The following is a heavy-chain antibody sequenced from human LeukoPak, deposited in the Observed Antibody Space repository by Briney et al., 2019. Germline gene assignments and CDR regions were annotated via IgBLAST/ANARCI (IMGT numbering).Heavy chain of an antibody. J-gene: IGHJ4*02. CDR3: ARGKRYYDSSGYYSRYFDY. D-gene: IGHD3-22*01. CDR2: MNPNSGNT. Sequence: ASVKVSCKTSGYTFSNYGISWVRQATGQGLEWMGWMNPNSGNTGYAQKFQGRVTMTRNTSISTAYMELSSLRSEDTAVYYCARGKRYYDSSGYYSRYFDYWGQGTLVTVSS. CDR1: GYTFSNYG. V-gene: IGHV1-8*02.